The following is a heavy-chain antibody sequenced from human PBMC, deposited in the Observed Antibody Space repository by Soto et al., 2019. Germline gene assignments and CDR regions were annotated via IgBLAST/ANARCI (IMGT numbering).Heavy chain of an antibody. Sequence: VQLVESGGDLVQPGGSLRLSCAASGFSVSSKYMSWVRQAPGKGLEWVSLIQSGGTTYYAGSVKGRFTISRDYSENTLFLQMNSLRVEDTAVYYCTRDDVHFNGDRYYGVPMDVWGKGTPVTVSA. D-gene: IGHD2-8*01. J-gene: IGHJ6*04. CDR1: GFSVSSKY. V-gene: IGHV3-66*01. CDR3: TRDDVHFNGDRYYGVPMDV. CDR2: IQSGGTT.